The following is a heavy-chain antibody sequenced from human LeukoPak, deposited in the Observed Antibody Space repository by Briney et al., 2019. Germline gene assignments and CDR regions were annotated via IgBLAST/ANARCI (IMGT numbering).Heavy chain of an antibody. J-gene: IGHJ4*02. Sequence: PGGSLRLSCAASGFTFSSYSMNWVRQAPGKGLEWVSSISSSSSYIYYADSVKGRFTISRDNSKNTLYLQMNSLRAEDTAVYYCARQHYDFWSGYYINWGQGTLVTVSS. CDR2: ISSSSSYI. CDR3: ARQHYDFWSGYYIN. CDR1: GFTFSSYS. D-gene: IGHD3-3*01. V-gene: IGHV3-21*04.